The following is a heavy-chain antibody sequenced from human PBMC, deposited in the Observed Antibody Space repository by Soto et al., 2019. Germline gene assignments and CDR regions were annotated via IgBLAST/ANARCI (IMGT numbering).Heavy chain of an antibody. CDR3: ARDDEGGSDCDLGY. CDR1: GVTFSSHA. CDR2: ISSDGSNK. Sequence: QVQLVESGGGVVQPGRSLRLSCAVSGVTFSSHAMHWVRQAPGKGLEWVALISSDGSNKYYADSVKGRFTTSRDNSKNTMYLQMNSLRVEDTAVYYCARDDEGGSDCDLGYWGQGALVTVSS. V-gene: IGHV3-30-3*01. J-gene: IGHJ4*02. D-gene: IGHD1-26*01.